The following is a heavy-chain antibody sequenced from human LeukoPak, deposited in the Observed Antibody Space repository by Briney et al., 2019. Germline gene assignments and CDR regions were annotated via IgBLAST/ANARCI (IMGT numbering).Heavy chain of an antibody. CDR3: ARDFYYDFWSGYYH. D-gene: IGHD3-3*01. CDR1: GFTFSSYW. J-gene: IGHJ4*02. V-gene: IGHV3-74*01. CDR2: INSDGSST. Sequence: GGSLRLSCAASGFTFSSYWMHWVRQAPGEGLVWVSRINSDGSSTTYADSVKGRFTISRDNAKNTLYLQMNSLRAEDTAVYYCARDFYYDFWSGYYHWGQGTLVTVSS.